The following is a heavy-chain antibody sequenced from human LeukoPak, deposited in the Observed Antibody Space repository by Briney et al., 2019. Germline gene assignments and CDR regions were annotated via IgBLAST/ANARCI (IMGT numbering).Heavy chain of an antibody. Sequence: PWGSLRLSCAASGFTFSSYSMNWVRQAPGKGLEWVSYISSSSSTIYYADSVKGRFTISGDNAKNSLYLQMNSLRAEDTAVYYCARDNYDMVLDIWGQGTMVTVSS. CDR2: ISSSSSTI. CDR3: ARDNYDMVLDI. J-gene: IGHJ3*02. D-gene: IGHD3-9*01. V-gene: IGHV3-48*01. CDR1: GFTFSSYS.